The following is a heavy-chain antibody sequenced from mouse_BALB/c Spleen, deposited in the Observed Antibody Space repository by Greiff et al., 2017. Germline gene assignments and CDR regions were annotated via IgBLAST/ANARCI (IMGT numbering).Heavy chain of an antibody. D-gene: IGHD1-1*01. Sequence: EVHLVESGGGLVKPGGSLKLSCAASGFTFSSYAMSWVRQSPEKRLEWVAEISSGGSYTYYPDTVTGRFTISRDNAKNTLYLEMSSLRSEDTAMYYCARDNYGSDAMDYWGQGTSVTVSS. CDR2: ISSGGSYT. CDR3: ARDNYGSDAMDY. J-gene: IGHJ4*01. V-gene: IGHV5-9-4*01. CDR1: GFTFSSYA.